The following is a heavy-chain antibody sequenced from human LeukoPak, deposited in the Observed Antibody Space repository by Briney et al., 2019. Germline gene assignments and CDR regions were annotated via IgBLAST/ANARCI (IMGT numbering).Heavy chain of an antibody. J-gene: IGHJ4*02. Sequence: HTGGSLRLSCAASGFTFSTYGTHWVRQTPGKGLEWVAVISFDGSSEYYADSVKGRFTISRDNSKNTLYLQINSLRAEDTAVYYCAKTAGSKAAAGTGYFDYWGQGALVTVSS. CDR1: GFTFSTYG. CDR2: ISFDGSSE. V-gene: IGHV3-30*18. CDR3: AKTAGSKAAAGTGYFDY. D-gene: IGHD6-13*01.